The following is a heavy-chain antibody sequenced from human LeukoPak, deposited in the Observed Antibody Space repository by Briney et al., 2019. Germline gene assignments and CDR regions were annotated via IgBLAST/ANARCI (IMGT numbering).Heavy chain of an antibody. Sequence: PGGSLRLSCAASGFTVSSNYMSWVRQAPGKGLEWVSVIYSGGSTYYADSVKGRFTISRDNSKNTLYLQMNSLRAEDTAVYYCARQGVPAAGTLDIWGQGTMVTVSS. CDR1: GFTVSSNY. D-gene: IGHD6-13*01. CDR3: ARQGVPAAGTLDI. J-gene: IGHJ3*02. V-gene: IGHV3-66*04. CDR2: IYSGGST.